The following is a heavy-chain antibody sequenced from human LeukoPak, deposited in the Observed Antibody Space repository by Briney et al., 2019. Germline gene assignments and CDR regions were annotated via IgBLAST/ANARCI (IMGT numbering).Heavy chain of an antibody. D-gene: IGHD4-17*01. J-gene: IGHJ5*02. V-gene: IGHV1-69*13. CDR3: AVSGGAVTINWFDP. CDR2: IIPIFGTA. CDR1: GGTFSSYA. Sequence: SVKVSCKASGGTFSSYAISWVRQAPGQGLEWMGGIIPIFGTANYAQKFQDRVTITADESTSTAYMELSSLRSEDTAVYYCAVSGGAVTINWFDPWGQGTLVTVSS.